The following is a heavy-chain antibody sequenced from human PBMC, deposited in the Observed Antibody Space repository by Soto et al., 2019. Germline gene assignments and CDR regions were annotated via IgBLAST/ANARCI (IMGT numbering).Heavy chain of an antibody. CDR2: IHYTGST. CDR3: ARSTYGADDAFDI. J-gene: IGHJ3*02. D-gene: IGHD4-17*01. CDR1: GGSISSYF. Sequence: SETLSLTCTVSGGSISSYFWSWIRQPPGKGLEWIGYIHYTGSTDYNPSLKSRVTISVDTSQTQFSLKLSSVTAADTAVYYCARSTYGADDAFDIWGQGTMVTVSS. V-gene: IGHV4-59*08.